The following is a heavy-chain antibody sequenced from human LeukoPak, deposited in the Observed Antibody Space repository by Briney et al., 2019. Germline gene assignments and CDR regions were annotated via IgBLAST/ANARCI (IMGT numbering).Heavy chain of an antibody. V-gene: IGHV4-59*12. D-gene: IGHD1-1*01. CDR1: GGSISSYY. CDR2: IYYSGST. CDR3: ARHLKWNDAFDI. Sequence: SETLSLTCTVSGGSISSYYWSWIRQPPGKGLEWIGYIYYSGSTNYNPSLRSRVTISVDTSKNQFSLKLTSVTAADTAVYYCARHLKWNDAFDIWGQGTMVTVSS. J-gene: IGHJ3*02.